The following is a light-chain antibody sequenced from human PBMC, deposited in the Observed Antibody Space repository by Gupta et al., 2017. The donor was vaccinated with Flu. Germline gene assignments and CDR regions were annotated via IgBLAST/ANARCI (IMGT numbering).Light chain of an antibody. CDR2: GAS. V-gene: IGKV3-15*01. J-gene: IGKJ1*01. CDR3: QQYNNWPLWT. Sequence: EIVMTQSPATLSVSPGERATLSCRASQSVSSNLAWYQQKPGQAPRLLIYGASTRATGSPARFSGSGSGTEFTLIISSLQSEDFAVYYCQQYNNWPLWTFGQGTKVEIK. CDR1: QSVSSN.